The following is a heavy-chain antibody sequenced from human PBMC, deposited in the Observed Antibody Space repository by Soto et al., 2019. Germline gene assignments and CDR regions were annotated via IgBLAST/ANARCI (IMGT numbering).Heavy chain of an antibody. CDR1: GFTFSSYG. CDR3: ARVGSSSEIDY. J-gene: IGHJ4*02. V-gene: IGHV3-33*01. Sequence: QVQLVESGGGVVQPGRSLRLSCAASGFTFSSYGMHWVRQAPGKGLEWVAVIWYDGSNKYYADSVKGRFTISRDNSKNTVYLQMNSLRAEDTAVYYCARVGSSSEIDYWGQGTLVTVSS. CDR2: IWYDGSNK. D-gene: IGHD6-6*01.